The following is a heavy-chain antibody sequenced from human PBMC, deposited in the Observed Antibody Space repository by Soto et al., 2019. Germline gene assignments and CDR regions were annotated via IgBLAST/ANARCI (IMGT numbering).Heavy chain of an antibody. D-gene: IGHD2-2*01. Sequence: ASVKVYCKASGYTFTSYDINCVRQATGQGLEWMGWMNPNNGNAGYAQKFRGRVSMTRNTSISTAYMELSSLRSEDTAVYFCARVAGYCSSPSCYWFDPWGQGTLVTVSS. V-gene: IGHV1-8*01. CDR3: ARVAGYCSSPSCYWFDP. J-gene: IGHJ5*02. CDR2: MNPNNGNA. CDR1: GYTFTSYD.